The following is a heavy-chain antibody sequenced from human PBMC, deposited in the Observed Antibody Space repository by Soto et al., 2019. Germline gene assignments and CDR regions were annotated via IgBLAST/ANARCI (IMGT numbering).Heavy chain of an antibody. Sequence: SQTLSLTCTVSGGSISSSRYFWGWIRQSPGKGLAWIGSIYYSGSTYYTPSLQSRVTISVDTSKNQFSLRLSSVTAADTGVYYCARHSGRAARPDVYYGMDVWGQGTTVTVSS. CDR1: GGSISSSRYF. D-gene: IGHD6-6*01. V-gene: IGHV4-39*01. CDR3: ARHSGRAARPDVYYGMDV. CDR2: IYYSGST. J-gene: IGHJ6*02.